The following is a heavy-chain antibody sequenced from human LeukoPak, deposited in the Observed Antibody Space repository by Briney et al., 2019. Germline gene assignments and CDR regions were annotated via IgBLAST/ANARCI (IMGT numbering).Heavy chain of an antibody. Sequence: GGSLRLSCVASGFTFSSYWMHWVCQAPGKGLEWVSRINEDASTITYADSVKGRFTISRENAMNTLYLQMNSLRAEDTAVYYCVRDLILVWTPGDDFDHWGQGTLVTVSS. D-gene: IGHD3-16*01. CDR1: GFTFSSYW. V-gene: IGHV3-74*03. CDR2: INEDASTI. CDR3: VRDLILVWTPGDDFDH. J-gene: IGHJ4*02.